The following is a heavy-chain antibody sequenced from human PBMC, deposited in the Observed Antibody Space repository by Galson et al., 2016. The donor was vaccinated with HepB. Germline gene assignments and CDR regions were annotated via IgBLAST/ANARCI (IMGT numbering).Heavy chain of an antibody. V-gene: IGHV3-23*01. Sequence: SLRLSCAASGFTFDSYAMSWVRQAPGKGLEWVSAITASGHNTYYIGSVKGRFTISRDSSKNTLYLQMSSLRVEDTAVYYCAKVGRFWADNGMDGWGQGTLIIVSS. J-gene: IGHJ4*02. CDR2: ITASGHNT. CDR1: GFTFDSYA. CDR3: AKVGRFWADNGMDG. D-gene: IGHD3-3*01.